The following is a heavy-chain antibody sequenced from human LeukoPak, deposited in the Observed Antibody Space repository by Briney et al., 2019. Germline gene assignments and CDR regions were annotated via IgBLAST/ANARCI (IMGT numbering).Heavy chain of an antibody. V-gene: IGHV3-23*01. Sequence: GGSLRLSCAASGFTFSSYNMSWVRQAPGKGLEWVSVISGSGGSTYYADSVKGRFTIPRDKSKNTLYLQMNSLRAEDTAVYYCARCSPGRDGFDIWGQGTMGTVSS. CDR1: GFTFSSYN. CDR2: ISGSGGST. D-gene: IGHD2-15*01. CDR3: ARCSPGRDGFDI. J-gene: IGHJ3*02.